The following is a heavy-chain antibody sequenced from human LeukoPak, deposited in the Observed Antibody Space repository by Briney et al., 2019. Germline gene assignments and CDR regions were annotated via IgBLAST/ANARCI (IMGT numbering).Heavy chain of an antibody. J-gene: IGHJ4*02. CDR3: ANIVAACSDFDY. CDR1: GFTFSSYG. CDR2: ISHDGSNK. V-gene: IGHV3-30*18. D-gene: IGHD5-12*01. Sequence: GGSLRLSCAASGFTFSSYGMHWVRQAPGKGLEWVTFISHDGSNKYYADSVRGRFTISRDNSKNTLYLQMNSLRAEDTAVYYCANIVAACSDFDYWGQGTLVTVSS.